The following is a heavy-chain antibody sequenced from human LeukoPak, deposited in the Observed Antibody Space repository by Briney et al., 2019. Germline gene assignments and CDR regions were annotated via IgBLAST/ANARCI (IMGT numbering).Heavy chain of an antibody. J-gene: IGHJ4*02. Sequence: SETLSLTCTVSGGSISSYYWSWLGQPAGKGREGIGRTYTSGSTNYNPSLKSRVTMSVGTSKNQFSLKLSSVTAADTAVYYCARVTDWNDLDYWGPGTLVTVSS. CDR1: GGSISSYY. V-gene: IGHV4-4*07. CDR3: ARVTDWNDLDY. CDR2: TYTSGST. D-gene: IGHD1-1*01.